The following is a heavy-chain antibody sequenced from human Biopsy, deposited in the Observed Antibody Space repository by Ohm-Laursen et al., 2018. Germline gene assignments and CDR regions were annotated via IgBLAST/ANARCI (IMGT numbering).Heavy chain of an antibody. Sequence: SQTLSLTCAVDGGSFSGYDWTWIRQPPGKGLEWVGEFSHTGTTIYNPSLKSRLTISVDKSKNHFSLRLTSVTAADTATYFCAREPYGDNAGAFDVWGQGTVVTVSS. V-gene: IGHV4-34*01. J-gene: IGHJ3*01. D-gene: IGHD4/OR15-4a*01. CDR2: FSHTGTT. CDR3: AREPYGDNAGAFDV. CDR1: GGSFSGYD.